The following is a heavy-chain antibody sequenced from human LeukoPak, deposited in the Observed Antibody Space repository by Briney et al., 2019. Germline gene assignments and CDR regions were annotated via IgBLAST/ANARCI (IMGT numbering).Heavy chain of an antibody. CDR3: ARQPKAGCSWHIDY. CDR2: ISADNGDT. Sequence: GASVTVSCKVLGYTLTSYGFSCVRQAPGQGLEWMGWISADNGDTNYAQKLQGRVTMTTDTSTSSAYMELRSLRSDDTAVYYCARQPKAGCSWHIDYWGQGTLVTVSS. V-gene: IGHV1-18*01. J-gene: IGHJ4*02. D-gene: IGHD6-13*01. CDR1: GYTLTSYG.